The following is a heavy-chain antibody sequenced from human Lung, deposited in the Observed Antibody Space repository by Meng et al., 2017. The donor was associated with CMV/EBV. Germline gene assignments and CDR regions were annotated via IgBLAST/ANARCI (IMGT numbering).Heavy chain of an antibody. D-gene: IGHD2-2*01. CDR2: INPNSGGT. CDR1: GYTFTGYY. J-gene: IGHJ5*02. CDR3: ARVDCSSTSCYLLDGLFDP. V-gene: IGHV1-2*02. Sequence: ASVXVSCKASGYTFTGYYMHWVRQAPGQGLEWMGWINPNSGGTNYAQKFQGRVTMTRDTSISTAYMELSRLRSDDTAVYYCARVDCSSTSCYLLDGLFDPXGQGXLVTVSS.